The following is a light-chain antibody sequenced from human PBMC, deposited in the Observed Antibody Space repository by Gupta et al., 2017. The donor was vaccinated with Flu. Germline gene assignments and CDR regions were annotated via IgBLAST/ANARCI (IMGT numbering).Light chain of an antibody. CDR3: SSYAGRVTWV. V-gene: IGLV2-11*01. Sequence: SAPTQPHSVSGSPSQSVTTSCSGASNDVVGSTRVACYQQRPGKAATLIIYDVTVRPAWVLDRFSGSTSGNTASLTISGRQADEEADYYCSSYAGRVTWVFGTGTTVTVL. CDR2: DVT. J-gene: IGLJ1*01. CDR1: SNDVVGSTR.